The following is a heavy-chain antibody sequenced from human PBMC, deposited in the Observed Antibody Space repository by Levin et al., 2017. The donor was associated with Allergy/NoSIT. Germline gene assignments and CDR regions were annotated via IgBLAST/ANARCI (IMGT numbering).Heavy chain of an antibody. V-gene: IGHV2-5*01. CDR1: GFSLTTSGVG. CDR3: ALKATYYYDTTVWGWFDP. CDR2: IYWNDDK. J-gene: IGHJ5*02. D-gene: IGHD3-22*01. Sequence: SGPTLVKPTQTLTLTCTFSGFSLTTSGVGVGWIRQPPGKALEWLALIYWNDDKRYSPSLKSRLTITKDTSKNQVVLTMTNMDPMDTATYYCALKATYYYDTTVWGWFDPWGQGTLVTVSS.